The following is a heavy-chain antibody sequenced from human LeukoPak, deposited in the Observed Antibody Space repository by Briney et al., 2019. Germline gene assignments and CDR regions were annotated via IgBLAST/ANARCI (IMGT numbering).Heavy chain of an antibody. V-gene: IGHV4-59*08. CDR2: IHYSGRT. Sequence: SETLSLTCTVSAGSISPDYWSWIRQPPGKGLQWIGYIHYSGRTDYNPSLKSRVTISVDTSKNQCSLKLSSVTAADTAVYYCARHGGGGRAFDIWGQGTMVTVSS. CDR1: AGSISPDY. J-gene: IGHJ3*02. D-gene: IGHD3-16*01. CDR3: ARHGGGGRAFDI.